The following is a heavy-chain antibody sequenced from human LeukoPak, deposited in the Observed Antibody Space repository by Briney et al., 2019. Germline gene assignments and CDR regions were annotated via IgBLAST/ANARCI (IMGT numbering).Heavy chain of an antibody. CDR1: GYTFTGHY. D-gene: IGHD3-22*01. V-gene: IGHV1-2*02. CDR2: INPNNGGT. J-gene: IGHJ4*02. Sequence: GASVKLSCKASGYTFTGHYMHWVRQAPGQGLEWVGWINPNNGGTNYAQKYQGRVTMTRDTAISTAYMEMNGMTSNDTAVYYCARDHNFHESGGYYGIDCWGQGTLVTVSS. CDR3: ARDHNFHESGGYYGIDC.